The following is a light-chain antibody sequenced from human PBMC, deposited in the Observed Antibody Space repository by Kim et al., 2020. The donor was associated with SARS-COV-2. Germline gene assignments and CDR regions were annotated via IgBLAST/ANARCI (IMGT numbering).Light chain of an antibody. J-gene: IGLJ3*02. CDR1: SSNIGAGYD. Sequence: QRVTISCTGSSSNIGAGYDMHWYQQIPGKAPRLLIYADYNRPSGVPARFSASKSGTSASLAITGLQSEDEADYYCHSYDSSLSGSVFGGGTSLTVL. CDR3: HSYDSSLSGSV. CDR2: ADY. V-gene: IGLV1-40*01.